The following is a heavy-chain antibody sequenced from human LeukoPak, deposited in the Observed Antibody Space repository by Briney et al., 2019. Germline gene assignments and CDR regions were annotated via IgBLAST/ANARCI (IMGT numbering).Heavy chain of an antibody. D-gene: IGHD2-2*01. Sequence: SVKVSCKASGGTFSSYAISWVRQAPGQGLEWMGRIIPIFGIANYAQKSQGRVTITADKSTSTAYMELSSLRSEDTAVYYCARDRCSSTSCYRVNNWFDPWGQGTLVTVSS. V-gene: IGHV1-69*04. CDR3: ARDRCSSTSCYRVNNWFDP. CDR1: GGTFSSYA. CDR2: IIPIFGIA. J-gene: IGHJ5*02.